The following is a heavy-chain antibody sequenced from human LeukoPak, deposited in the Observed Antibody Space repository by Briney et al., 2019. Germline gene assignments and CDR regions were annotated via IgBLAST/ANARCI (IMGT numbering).Heavy chain of an antibody. D-gene: IGHD4-17*01. CDR3: AKARGMTTVTRLVFDP. Sequence: GGSLRLSCAASGFTFSSYGMSWVRQAPGKGLEWVSAISGSGGSTYYADSVKGRFTISRDNSKNTLYLQMNSLRAEDTAVYYCAKARGMTTVTRLVFDPWGQGTLVTVSS. V-gene: IGHV3-23*01. CDR2: ISGSGGST. CDR1: GFTFSSYG. J-gene: IGHJ5*02.